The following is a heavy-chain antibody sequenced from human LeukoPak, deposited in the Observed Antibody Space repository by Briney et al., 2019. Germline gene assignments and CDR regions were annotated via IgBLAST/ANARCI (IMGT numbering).Heavy chain of an antibody. D-gene: IGHD1-14*01. CDR2: IYYSGST. V-gene: IGHV4-59*01. CDR3: ARVPEPQGIYYYYYMDV. J-gene: IGHJ6*03. Sequence: PSETLSLTCTVSGGSISSYYWSWIRQPPGKGLEWIGYIYYSGSTNYNPSLMSRVTISVDTSKNQFSLKLSSVTAADTAVYYCARVPEPQGIYYYYYMDVWGKGTTVTVSS. CDR1: GGSISSYY.